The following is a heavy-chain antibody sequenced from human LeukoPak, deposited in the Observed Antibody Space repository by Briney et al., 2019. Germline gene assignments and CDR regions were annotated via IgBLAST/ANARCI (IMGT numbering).Heavy chain of an antibody. J-gene: IGHJ4*02. CDR1: GGSISSYY. CDR3: ARSTAAPYYFDY. D-gene: IGHD2-21*02. V-gene: IGHV4-59*01. Sequence: SETLSLTCTVSGGSISSYYWSWIRQPPGKGLEWIGYIYYSGSTNYHPSLKSRVTISVDTSKNQFSLKLSSVTAADTAVYYCARSTAAPYYFDYWGQGTLVTVSS. CDR2: IYYSGST.